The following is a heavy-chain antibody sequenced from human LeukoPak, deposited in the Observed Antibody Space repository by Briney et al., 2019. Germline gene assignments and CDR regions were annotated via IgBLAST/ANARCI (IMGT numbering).Heavy chain of an antibody. J-gene: IGHJ4*02. D-gene: IGHD1-26*01. CDR1: GFTFSNYA. V-gene: IGHV3-30*04. CDR3: ARAFGGSYSSTVDY. CDR2: MSYDGSHE. Sequence: GGSLRLSCVVSGFTFSNYAMHWVRQAPGQAPGKGLEWVAVMSYDGSHEYYADSVKGRFTISRDNPRSTLYLQMNSLRPEDTAVYYCARAFGGSYSSTVDYWGQGTLVTVSS.